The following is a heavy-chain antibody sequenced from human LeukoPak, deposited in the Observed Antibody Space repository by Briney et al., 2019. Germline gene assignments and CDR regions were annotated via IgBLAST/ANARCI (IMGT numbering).Heavy chain of an antibody. J-gene: IGHJ4*02. Sequence: SVKLSCKASGGTFSSYAISWVRQAPGHGLEWMGGIIPIFGTANYAQKFQGRVTITTDESTSTAYMELSSLRSEDTAVYYCARGLSGELELPNLDWGQGTLVTVSS. D-gene: IGHD1-7*01. V-gene: IGHV1-69*05. CDR2: IIPIFGTA. CDR1: GGTFSSYA. CDR3: ARGLSGELELPNLD.